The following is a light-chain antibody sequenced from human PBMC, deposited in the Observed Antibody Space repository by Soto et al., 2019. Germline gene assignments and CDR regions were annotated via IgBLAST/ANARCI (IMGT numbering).Light chain of an antibody. V-gene: IGKV1-27*01. CDR2: AAS. J-gene: IGKJ3*01. CDR1: QDIRNF. Sequence: IQMTQSPTSLSASVGDRVTITCRASQDIRNFVAWYQQKPGKAPKLLIYAASTLQSGVPSRFSGSGSVTDFTLTINSLQPEDVATYSCQKYSSVPVFGPGTKVEIK. CDR3: QKYSSVPV.